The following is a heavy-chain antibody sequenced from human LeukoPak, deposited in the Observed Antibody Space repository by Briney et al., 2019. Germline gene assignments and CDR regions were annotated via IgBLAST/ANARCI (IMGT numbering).Heavy chain of an antibody. J-gene: IGHJ6*02. D-gene: IGHD3-3*01. CDR1: GYSFTSYW. Sequence: AGESLKISCKGSGYSFTSYWIGWVRQMPGKGLEWMGIIYPGDSDTRYSPSFQGQVTISADKSISTAYLQWSSLKASDTAMYYCARTYYDFWSGYEANYYGMDVWGQGTTVTVSS. CDR3: ARTYYDFWSGYEANYYGMDV. V-gene: IGHV5-51*01. CDR2: IYPGDSDT.